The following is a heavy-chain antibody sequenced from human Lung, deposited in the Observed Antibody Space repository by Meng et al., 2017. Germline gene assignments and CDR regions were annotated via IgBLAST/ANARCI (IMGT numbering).Heavy chain of an antibody. D-gene: IGHD3-3*01. CDR3: ARAVIWKAELETYWYFDL. Sequence: SGPTLVKPTQTLTLTCTFSGFSLRSSGVGVGWVRQPPGKALEWLALILWDADERYRPSLEGRVTITRDTSRNQVVLTLTNVDPIDTATYFCARAVIWKAELETYWYFDLWGRGTLVTVSS. J-gene: IGHJ2*01. V-gene: IGHV2-5*02. CDR2: ILWDADE. CDR1: GFSLRSSGVG.